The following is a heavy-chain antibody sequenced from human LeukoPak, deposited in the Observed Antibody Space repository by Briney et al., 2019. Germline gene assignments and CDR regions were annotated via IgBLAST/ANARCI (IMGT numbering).Heavy chain of an antibody. CDR2: IYYSRST. V-gene: IGHV4-59*08. CDR3: ARLATDYDFWSGYYTGQTTHYYYYMDV. J-gene: IGHJ6*03. CDR1: GGSISSYY. D-gene: IGHD3-3*01. Sequence: SETLSLTCTVSGGSISSYYWSWIRQPPRKGLEWIGYIYYSRSTNYNPSLKSRVTISVDTSKNQFSLKLSSVTDADTAVYYCARLATDYDFWSGYYTGQTTHYYYYMDVWGKGTTVTVSS.